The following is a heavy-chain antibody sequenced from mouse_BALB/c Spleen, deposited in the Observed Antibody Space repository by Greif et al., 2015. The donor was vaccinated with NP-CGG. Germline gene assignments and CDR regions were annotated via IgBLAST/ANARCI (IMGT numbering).Heavy chain of an antibody. D-gene: IGHD1-2*01. CDR2: INPSTGYT. J-gene: IGHJ3*01. CDR3: ARSGITTATFAY. V-gene: IGHV1-7*01. CDR1: GYTFTSYW. Sequence: QVQLQQSGAELAKPGASVKMSCKASGYTFTSYWMHWVKQRPGQGLEWIGYINPSTGYTEYNQKFKDKATLTADKSSSTAYMQLSSLTSEDSAVYYCARSGITTATFAYWGQGTLVTVSA.